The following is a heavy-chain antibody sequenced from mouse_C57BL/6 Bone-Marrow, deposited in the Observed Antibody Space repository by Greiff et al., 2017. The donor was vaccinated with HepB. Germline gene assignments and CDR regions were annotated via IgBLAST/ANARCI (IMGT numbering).Heavy chain of an antibody. CDR2: IYPRSGNT. Sequence: QVQLQQSGAELARPGASVKLSCKASGYTFTSYGISWVKQRTGQGLEWIGEIYPRSGNTYYNEKFKGKATLTADKSSSTAYMELRSLTSEDSAVYFWARDYGSSYGWFAYWGQGTLVTVSA. J-gene: IGHJ3*01. CDR1: GYTFTSYG. V-gene: IGHV1-81*01. D-gene: IGHD1-1*01. CDR3: ARDYGSSYGWFAY.